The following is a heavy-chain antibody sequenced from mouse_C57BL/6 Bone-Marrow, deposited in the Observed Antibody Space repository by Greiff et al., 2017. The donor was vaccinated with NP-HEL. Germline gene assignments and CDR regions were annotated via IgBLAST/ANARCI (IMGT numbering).Heavy chain of an antibody. D-gene: IGHD2-5*01. CDR2: ISSGSSTI. CDR3: AGWAISNYEGDY. CDR1: GFTFSDYG. J-gene: IGHJ4*01. V-gene: IGHV5-17*01. Sequence: EVQGVESGGGLVKPGGSLKLSCAASGFTFSDYGMHWVRQAPEKGLEWVAYISSGSSTIYYADTVKGRFTISRDNAKNTLFLQMTSQRSEDTAMYYCAGWAISNYEGDYWGQGTSVTVSS.